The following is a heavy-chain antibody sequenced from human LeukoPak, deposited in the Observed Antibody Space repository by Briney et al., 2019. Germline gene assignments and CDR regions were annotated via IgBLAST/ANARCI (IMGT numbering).Heavy chain of an antibody. Sequence: ASVKVSCKASGYTFTGYYMHWVRQAPGQGLEWKGWINPNSGGTNYAQRFQGRVTMTRDTSISTVYMQLSRLRSDDTAVYYCARGPSQIMENYMDVWGKGTTVTVSS. CDR2: INPNSGGT. D-gene: IGHD3-16*01. J-gene: IGHJ6*03. CDR3: ARGPSQIMENYMDV. CDR1: GYTFTGYY. V-gene: IGHV1-2*02.